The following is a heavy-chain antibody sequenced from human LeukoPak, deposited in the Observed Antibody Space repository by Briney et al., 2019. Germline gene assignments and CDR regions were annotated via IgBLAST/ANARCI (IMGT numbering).Heavy chain of an antibody. D-gene: IGHD1-20*01. Sequence: AGGSLRLSCAASGVTVSSNYMNWVRQAPGKGLEWVSVIYIDGSTYYADSVKGRFTISRDNSKNTVYFQMNSLRVEDTAVYYCARDGSRGITGTSSDYWGQGTLVTVSS. CDR1: GVTVSSNY. J-gene: IGHJ4*02. V-gene: IGHV3-66*01. CDR2: IYIDGST. CDR3: ARDGSRGITGTSSDY.